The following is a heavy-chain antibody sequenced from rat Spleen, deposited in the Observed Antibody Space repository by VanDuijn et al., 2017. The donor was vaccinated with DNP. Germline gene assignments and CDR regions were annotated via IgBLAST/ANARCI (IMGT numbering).Heavy chain of an antibody. V-gene: IGHV5-25*01. CDR2: ISLGSDNT. Sequence: EVQLVESGGGLVQPGRSLKLSCAASGFTFSNYDMAWVRQAPTKGLEGVTTISLGSDNTFYRDSVNGRFTVSIDNAESTLYLQMDSLRSEDTATYYCTRLGMDAWGQGASVTVSS. CDR3: TRLGMDA. J-gene: IGHJ4*01. CDR1: GFTFSNYD.